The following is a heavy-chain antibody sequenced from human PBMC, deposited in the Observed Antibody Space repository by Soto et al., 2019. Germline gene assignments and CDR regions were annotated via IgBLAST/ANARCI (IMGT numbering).Heavy chain of an antibody. J-gene: IGHJ6*02. CDR1: GYTFTSYA. CDR2: INAGNGST. D-gene: IGHD6-19*01. V-gene: IGHV1-3*01. Sequence: ASVKVSCKASGYTFTSYAMHWVRQAPGQRLEWMGWINAGNGSTKYSQKFQGRVTITRDTSASTAYMELSSLRSEDTAVYYCARDCPRWLALPRLDGMEVWGQGTKVNVYS. CDR3: ARDCPRWLALPRLDGMEV.